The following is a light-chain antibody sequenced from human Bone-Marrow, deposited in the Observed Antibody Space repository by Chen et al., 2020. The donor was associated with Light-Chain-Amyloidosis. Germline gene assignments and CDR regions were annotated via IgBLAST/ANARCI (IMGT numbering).Light chain of an antibody. J-gene: IGLJ3*02. CDR2: DDS. CDR3: QVWDRSSDRPV. Sequence: SYVLIQPSSVSVAPGQTATIACGGNNIGSTSVHWYQHTPGQAPLLVVYDDSDRPSGIPERLSGSNAENTATLTIGGVEAEDGADYYCQVWDRSSDRPVFGGGTKLTVL. V-gene: IGLV3-21*02. CDR1: NIGSTS.